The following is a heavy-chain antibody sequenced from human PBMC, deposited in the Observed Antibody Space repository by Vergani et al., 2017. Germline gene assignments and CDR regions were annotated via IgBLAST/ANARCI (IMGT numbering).Heavy chain of an antibody. CDR1: GGSISSGGYY. D-gene: IGHD3-9*01. J-gene: IGHJ4*02. CDR3: ARDLRDDIMIGPDNMPFDS. CDR2: IYYSGST. V-gene: IGHV4-31*03. Sequence: QVQLQESGPGLVKPSQTLSLTCTVSGGSISSGGYYWSWIRQHPGKGLEWIGYIYYSGSTYYNPSLKSRVTISVDTSKNQFSLKLSSVTAADTAVYYCARDLRDDIMIGPDNMPFDSWGQGTLVTVSS.